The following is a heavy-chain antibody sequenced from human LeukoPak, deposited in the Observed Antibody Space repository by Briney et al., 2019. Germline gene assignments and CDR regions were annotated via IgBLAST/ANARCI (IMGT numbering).Heavy chain of an antibody. V-gene: IGHV1-69*13. Sequence: GASVKVSCKASGGTFSSYAISWVRQAPGQGLEWMGGIIPIFGTANYAQKFQGRVTITADESTSTAYMELSSLGSEDTAVYYCAREDGYSYGSYFDYWGQGTLVTVSS. CDR3: AREDGYSYGSYFDY. CDR2: IIPIFGTA. D-gene: IGHD5-18*01. J-gene: IGHJ4*02. CDR1: GGTFSSYA.